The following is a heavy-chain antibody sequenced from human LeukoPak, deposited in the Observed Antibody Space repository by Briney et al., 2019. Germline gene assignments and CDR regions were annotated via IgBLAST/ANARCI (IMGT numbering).Heavy chain of an antibody. V-gene: IGHV1-18*01. J-gene: IGHJ6*02. CDR1: GGTFSSYA. CDR2: ISAYNGNT. CDR3: ARALLTTVSRYYYGMDV. Sequence: ASVKVSCKASGGTFSSYAISWVRQAPGQGLEWMGWISAYNGNTNYAQKLQGRVTMTTDTSTSTAYMELRSLRSDDTAVYYCARALLTTVSRYYYGMDVWGQGTTVTVSS. D-gene: IGHD4-11*01.